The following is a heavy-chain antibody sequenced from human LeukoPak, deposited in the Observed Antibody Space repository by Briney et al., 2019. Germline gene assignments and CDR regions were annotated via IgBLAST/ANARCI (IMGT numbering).Heavy chain of an antibody. CDR2: ISAYNGNT. Sequence: ASVKVSCKASGYTFTSYGISWVRQAPGQGLEWMGWISAYNGNTNYAQKLQGRVTTTTDTSTSTAYMELRSLRSDDTAVYYCARGPLKWELLRIIVGWAPFDYWGQGTLVTVSS. CDR1: GYTFTSYG. CDR3: ARGPLKWELLRIIVGWAPFDY. D-gene: IGHD1-26*01. V-gene: IGHV1-18*01. J-gene: IGHJ4*02.